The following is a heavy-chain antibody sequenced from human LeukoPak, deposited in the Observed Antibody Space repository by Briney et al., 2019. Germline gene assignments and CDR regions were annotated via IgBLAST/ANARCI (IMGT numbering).Heavy chain of an antibody. CDR2: ISGSGGST. Sequence: PGGSLRLSCAASGFTFSSYAMSWVRQAPGKGLEWVSAISGSGGSTYYADSVKGRFTISRDNSKNTLYLQMNSLRAEDTAVYYCAKDALDCSSTSCYAPMDYWGQGTLVTVSS. CDR3: AKDALDCSSTSCYAPMDY. J-gene: IGHJ4*02. V-gene: IGHV3-23*01. D-gene: IGHD2-2*01. CDR1: GFTFSSYA.